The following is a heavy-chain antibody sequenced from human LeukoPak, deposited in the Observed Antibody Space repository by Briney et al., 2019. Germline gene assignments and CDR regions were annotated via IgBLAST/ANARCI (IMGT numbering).Heavy chain of an antibody. D-gene: IGHD1-7*01. CDR3: AKDGAGTTRVEYFQH. V-gene: IGHV3-23*01. CDR2: ISGGGVRT. J-gene: IGHJ1*01. Sequence: PGGSLRLSCAASGFTFSSYAMSWVRQAPGKGLEWVSAISGGGVRTYYADSVKGRFTISRDNSKNTLNLQMHSLRAEGTAIYYCAKDGAGTTRVEYFQHWGQGTLVTVSS. CDR1: GFTFSSYA.